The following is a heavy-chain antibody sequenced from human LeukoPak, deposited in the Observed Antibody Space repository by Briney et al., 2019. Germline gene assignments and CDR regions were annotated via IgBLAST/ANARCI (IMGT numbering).Heavy chain of an antibody. J-gene: IGHJ4*02. CDR3: ALLVDY. D-gene: IGHD3-10*01. Sequence: SETLSLTCTVSGYSISSGYYWGWIRQPPGKGLEWIGSIYHSGSTYYNPSLKSRVTISVDTSKNQFSLKLSSVTAADTAVYYCALLVDYWGQGTLVTVSS. V-gene: IGHV4-38-2*02. CDR1: GYSISSGYY. CDR2: IYHSGST.